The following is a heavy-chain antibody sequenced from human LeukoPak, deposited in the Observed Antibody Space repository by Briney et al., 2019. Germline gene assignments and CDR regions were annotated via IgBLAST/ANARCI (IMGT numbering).Heavy chain of an antibody. CDR3: ARGLPYSSGWYPHYFDN. V-gene: IGHV3-64*01. J-gene: IGHJ4*02. CDR1: GFTFSSYA. CDR2: ISNNGGST. Sequence: GGSLRLSCAASGFTFSSYAMHWVRQAPGKGLEYVSGISNNGGSTYYANSVQGRFTISRDNSKNTVYLQMGSLRAEDMAVYYCARGLPYSSGWYPHYFDNWGQATMVTVSS. D-gene: IGHD6-19*01.